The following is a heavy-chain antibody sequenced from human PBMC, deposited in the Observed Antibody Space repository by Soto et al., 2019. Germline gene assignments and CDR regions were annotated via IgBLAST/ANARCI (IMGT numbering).Heavy chain of an antibody. V-gene: IGHV3-23*01. D-gene: IGHD3-9*01. Sequence: GGSLRLSCAASGGTCISYAMSWVRQATGKGLEWVSAITGSGGSTYYADSVKGRFTISRDNSKNTLYLQMNSLRAEDTAVYYCANVKSTGSYYYYYMDVWGKGTAVTVSS. CDR3: ANVKSTGSYYYYYMDV. J-gene: IGHJ6*03. CDR2: ITGSGGST. CDR1: GGTCISYA.